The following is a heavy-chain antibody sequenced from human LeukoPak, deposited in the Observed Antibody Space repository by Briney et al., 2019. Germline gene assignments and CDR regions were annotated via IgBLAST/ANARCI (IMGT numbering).Heavy chain of an antibody. J-gene: IGHJ4*02. D-gene: IGHD5-12*01. Sequence: PGGSLRLSCAASGFTVSSNYMSWVRQAPGKGLEWVSVIYSGGSTYYADSVKGRFTISRDNSKNTLYLQMNSLRAEDTAVYYCATSKGSGYDWGVLDCWGQGTLVTVSS. CDR3: ATSKGSGYDWGVLDC. V-gene: IGHV3-66*01. CDR2: IYSGGST. CDR1: GFTVSSNY.